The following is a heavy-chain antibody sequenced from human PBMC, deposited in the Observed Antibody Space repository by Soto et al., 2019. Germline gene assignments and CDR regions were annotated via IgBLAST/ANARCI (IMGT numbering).Heavy chain of an antibody. V-gene: IGHV1-46*01. D-gene: IGHD6-19*01. Sequence: GASVKVSCKASGYTFTSYYMHWVRQAPGQGLEWMGIINPSGGSTSYAQKFQGRVTMTRDTSTSTVYMELSSLRSEDTAVYYCARTPDGIAVAGIGLFYYYYYYGMDVWGEGTTVTVSS. CDR2: INPSGGST. CDR3: ARTPDGIAVAGIGLFYYYYYYGMDV. J-gene: IGHJ6*04. CDR1: GYTFTSYY.